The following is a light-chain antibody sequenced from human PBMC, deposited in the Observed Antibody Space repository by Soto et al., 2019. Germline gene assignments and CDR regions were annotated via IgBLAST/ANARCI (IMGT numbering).Light chain of an antibody. CDR1: QSLLHTNGYNY. CDR2: LGS. CDR3: MQALHTPPT. Sequence: DIVMTQSPLSLPVTPGEPASISCRSSQSLLHTNGYNYLDWYLQKPGQSPQLLIYLGSNRASGVPDRFSGSGSGTDFSLRISRVEAEDVGFYYCMQALHTPPTFGQGTKLEIK. V-gene: IGKV2-28*01. J-gene: IGKJ2*01.